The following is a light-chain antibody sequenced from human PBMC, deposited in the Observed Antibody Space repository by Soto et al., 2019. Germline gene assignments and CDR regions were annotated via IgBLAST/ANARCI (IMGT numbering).Light chain of an antibody. Sequence: DIQMTQSPSSVSADVGDRVRITCRASQGISSWLAWYQQKPGRAPKLLIYTGSSLQSGVPSRFRRTGSGTDVTLTISSLQPEDVATYYCQQANSFPLTFGGGTKVEIK. CDR1: QGISSW. V-gene: IGKV1-12*01. J-gene: IGKJ4*01. CDR2: TGS. CDR3: QQANSFPLT.